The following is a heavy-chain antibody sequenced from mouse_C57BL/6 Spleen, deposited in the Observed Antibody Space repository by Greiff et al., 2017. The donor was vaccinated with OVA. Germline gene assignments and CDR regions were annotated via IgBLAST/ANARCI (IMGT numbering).Heavy chain of an antibody. CDR2: IDPENGGT. J-gene: IGHJ4*01. CDR3: TRWLPSYYYAMDY. V-gene: IGHV1-15*01. Sequence: QVQLQQSGAELVRPGASVTLSCKASGYTFTDYEMHWVKQTPVHGLEWIGAIDPENGGTAYNQKFKGKAILTADKSSSTAYMELRSLTSEDSAVYYCTRWLPSYYYAMDYWGQGTSVTVSS. CDR1: GYTFTDYE. D-gene: IGHD2-2*01.